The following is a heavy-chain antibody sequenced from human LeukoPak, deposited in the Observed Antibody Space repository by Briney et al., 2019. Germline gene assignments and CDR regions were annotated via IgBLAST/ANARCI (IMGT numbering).Heavy chain of an antibody. CDR1: GFTFMSFR. CDR2: ITRSGSSI. V-gene: IGHV3-48*01. CDR3: ARVPDVWSGFD. D-gene: IGHD3-3*01. J-gene: IGHJ4*02. Sequence: GGSPRLSCAASGFTFMSFRMSWVPEAPGKGLEWSTYITRSGSSIQYADSVKRRFTISRDNAKNSLYLQMNSLRVEDTAVYYCARVPDVWSGFDWGQGTLVTV.